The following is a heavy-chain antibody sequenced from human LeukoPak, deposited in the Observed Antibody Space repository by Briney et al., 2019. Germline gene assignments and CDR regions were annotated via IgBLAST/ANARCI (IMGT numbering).Heavy chain of an antibody. CDR3: AELGSTMIGGV. CDR2: IRGSGGST. D-gene: IGHD3-10*02. Sequence: GGSLRLSCEASGFTFSRYGMSWVRQAPGKGLEWVSAIRGSGGSTYYADSVKGRFTISRDNSKNTLYLQMNSLRAEDTAMYYCAELGSTMIGGVWGKGTTVTISS. J-gene: IGHJ6*04. V-gene: IGHV3-23*01. CDR1: GFTFSRYG.